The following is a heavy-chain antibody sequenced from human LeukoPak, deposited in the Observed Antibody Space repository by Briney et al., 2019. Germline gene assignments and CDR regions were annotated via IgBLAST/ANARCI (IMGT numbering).Heavy chain of an antibody. D-gene: IGHD1-26*01. CDR2: ISSGGSSR. Sequence: VGSLRLSCAASGFTFNSDEMNCVRQAPGKGLEWVSYISSGGSSRYYADSVKGRFTNSRDKAKNSLYLQMNRLRAEDTAVYHCERVFDRGSYSAYFDYWGQGTLVPVSS. CDR3: ERVFDRGSYSAYFDY. V-gene: IGHV3-48*03. J-gene: IGHJ4*02. CDR1: GFTFNSDE.